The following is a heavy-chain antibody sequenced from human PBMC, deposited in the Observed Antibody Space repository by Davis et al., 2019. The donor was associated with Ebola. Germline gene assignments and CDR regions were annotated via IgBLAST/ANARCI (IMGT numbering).Heavy chain of an antibody. D-gene: IGHD1/OR15-1a*01. Sequence: PGGSLRLSCAASGFTFSSYGMHWVRQAPGKGLEWVAVISYDGSNKYYADSVKGRFTISRDNSKNTLYLQMNSLRAEDTAVYYCAKEEITGTICDYWGQGTLVTVSS. CDR2: ISYDGSNK. CDR3: AKEEITGTICDY. J-gene: IGHJ4*02. V-gene: IGHV3-30*18. CDR1: GFTFSSYG.